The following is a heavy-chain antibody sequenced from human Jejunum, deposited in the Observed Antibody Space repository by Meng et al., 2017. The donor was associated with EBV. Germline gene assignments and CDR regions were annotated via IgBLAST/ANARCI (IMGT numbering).Heavy chain of an antibody. V-gene: IGHV3-15*01. D-gene: IGHD3-22*01. J-gene: IGHJ4*02. CDR2: IKSNSAGGTT. CDR1: GFSFNTVW. Sequence: EVQRGGSWGGLVKPGGSLRLSCAASGFSFNTVWMSWVRQAPGKGLEWVGRIKSNSAGGTTDYAAPVGDRFTISRDDSTDTLYLQMNSLKTEDTAVYYCTTTKHSDSRGSNWGQGTLVTVSS. CDR3: TTTKHSDSRGSN.